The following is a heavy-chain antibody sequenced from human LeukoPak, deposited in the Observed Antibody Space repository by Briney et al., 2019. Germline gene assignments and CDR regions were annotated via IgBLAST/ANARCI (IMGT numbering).Heavy chain of an antibody. CDR1: GFTFSSYW. CDR2: IKEDGSEK. V-gene: IGHV3-7*03. J-gene: IGHJ4*02. CDR3: AGGDRNGWYFYY. Sequence: GGSLRLSCTASGFTFSSYWMSWVRQAPGKGLEWVANIKEDGSEKYYVDSVKGRFTISRDNAKNSLYLQMSSLRAEDTALYLCAGGDRNGWYFYYWGQGTLVTVSS. D-gene: IGHD6-19*01.